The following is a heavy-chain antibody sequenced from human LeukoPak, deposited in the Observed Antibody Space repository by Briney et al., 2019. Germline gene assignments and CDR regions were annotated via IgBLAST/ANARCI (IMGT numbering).Heavy chain of an antibody. V-gene: IGHV5-51*01. Sequence: GESLKISCKGSGYSFTSYWIGWVRQMPGKGLEWMGIIYPGDSDTRYSPSFQGQVTISADKSISTAYLQWSSLKASDTAMYYCARLSYYDILTGYYIGADYWGQGTLVTVSS. J-gene: IGHJ4*02. CDR1: GYSFTSYW. CDR3: ARLSYYDILTGYYIGADY. CDR2: IYPGDSDT. D-gene: IGHD3-9*01.